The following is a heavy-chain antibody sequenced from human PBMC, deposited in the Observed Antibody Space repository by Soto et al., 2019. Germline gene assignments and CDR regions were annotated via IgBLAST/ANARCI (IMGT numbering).Heavy chain of an antibody. V-gene: IGHV1-69*13. J-gene: IGHJ4*02. Sequence: VASVKVSCKASGGTFSSYAISWVRQAPGQGLEWMGGIIPIFGTANYAQKFQGRVTITADESTSTAYMELSSLRSEDTAVYYCARGSEAYDRSGYPGLDWGQGTLVTVSS. D-gene: IGHD3-22*01. CDR3: ARGSEAYDRSGYPGLD. CDR1: GGTFSSYA. CDR2: IIPIFGTA.